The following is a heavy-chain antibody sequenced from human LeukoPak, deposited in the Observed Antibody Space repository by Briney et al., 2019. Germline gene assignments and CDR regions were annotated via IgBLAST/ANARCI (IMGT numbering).Heavy chain of an antibody. CDR1: SXYY. CDR3: ASQKTMVRGVPFDY. Sequence: SXYYWGWIRQPPGKGLEWIGSIYYSGSTYYNPSLKSRVTISVDTSKNQFSLKLSSVTAADTAVYYCASQKTMVRGVPFDYWGQGTLVTVSS. D-gene: IGHD3-10*01. J-gene: IGHJ4*02. CDR2: IYYSGST. V-gene: IGHV4-39*01.